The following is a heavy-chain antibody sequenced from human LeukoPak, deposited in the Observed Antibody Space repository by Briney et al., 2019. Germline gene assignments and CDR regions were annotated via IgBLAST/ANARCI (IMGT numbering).Heavy chain of an antibody. CDR1: GGSISSYY. Sequence: LSLTCTVSGGSISSYYWSWIRQPPGKGLEWVSYISTNGRTIYYADSVKGRFTMSRDNAKNSLYLQMNSLRAEDTAVYYCARDYRGYSMDVWGKGTTVTISS. D-gene: IGHD2-15*01. CDR3: ARDYRGYSMDV. CDR2: ISTNGRTI. J-gene: IGHJ6*03. V-gene: IGHV3-11*04.